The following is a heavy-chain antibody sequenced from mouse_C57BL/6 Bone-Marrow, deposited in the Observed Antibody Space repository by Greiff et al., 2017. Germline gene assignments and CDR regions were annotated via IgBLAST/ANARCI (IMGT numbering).Heavy chain of an antibody. J-gene: IGHJ3*01. CDR2: IDPENGAT. D-gene: IGHD2-3*01. CDR3: TTRWLLRRAY. Sequence: VHVKQSGAELVRPGASVKLSCTASSFNIKDDYMHWVKQRPEQGLEWIGWIDPENGATEYASKFQGKATITADTSSNTAYLQLSSLTSEDTAVYYCTTRWLLRRAYWGQGTLVTVSA. CDR1: SFNIKDDY. V-gene: IGHV14-4*01.